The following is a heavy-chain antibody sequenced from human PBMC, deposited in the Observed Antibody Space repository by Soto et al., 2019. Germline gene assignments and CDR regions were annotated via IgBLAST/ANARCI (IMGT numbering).Heavy chain of an antibody. Sequence: SETLSLTCAVYGGSFSGYYWSWIRQPPGKGLEWIGEINHSGSTNYNPSLKSRVTISVDTSKSQFSLKLSSVTAADTAVYYFARGYSGSYSEGFSFDYWGQGTLVTVSS. CDR2: INHSGST. CDR1: GGSFSGYY. CDR3: ARGYSGSYSEGFSFDY. V-gene: IGHV4-34*01. J-gene: IGHJ4*02. D-gene: IGHD1-26*01.